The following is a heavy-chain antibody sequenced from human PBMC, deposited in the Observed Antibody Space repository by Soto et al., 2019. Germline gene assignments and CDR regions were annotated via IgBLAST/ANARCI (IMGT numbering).Heavy chain of an antibody. D-gene: IGHD3-10*01. J-gene: IGHJ5*02. V-gene: IGHV1-2*02. CDR1: GYTFTGYY. CDR2: INPNSGGT. Sequence: ASVKVSCKASGYTFTGYYMHWVRQAPGQGLEWMGWINPNSGGTNYAQKFQGRVTMTRDASISTAYMELSRLRSDDTAVYYCARSRITMVRGGGYNCFDPWGQGTLVTVSS. CDR3: ARSRITMVRGGGYNCFDP.